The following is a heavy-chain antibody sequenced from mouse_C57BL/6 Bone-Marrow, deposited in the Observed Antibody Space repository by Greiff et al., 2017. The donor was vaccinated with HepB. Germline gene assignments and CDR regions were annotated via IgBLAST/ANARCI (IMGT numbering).Heavy chain of an antibody. CDR3: ARDRYDGYYVAWFAY. Sequence: VQLQQSGTELVKPGASVKLSCKASGYTFTSYWMHWVKQRPGQGLEWIGNINPSNGGTNYNEKFKSKATLTVDKSSSTAYMQLSSLTSEDSAVYYCARDRYDGYYVAWFAYWGQGTLVTVSA. V-gene: IGHV1-53*01. CDR1: GYTFTSYW. J-gene: IGHJ3*01. D-gene: IGHD2-3*01. CDR2: INPSNGGT.